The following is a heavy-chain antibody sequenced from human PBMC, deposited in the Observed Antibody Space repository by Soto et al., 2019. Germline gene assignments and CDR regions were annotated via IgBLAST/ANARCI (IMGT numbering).Heavy chain of an antibody. D-gene: IGHD3-16*01. CDR1: GFTFSSYS. V-gene: IGHV3-23*04. J-gene: IGHJ4*02. Sequence: EVQVVESGGGLVKPGGSLRLSCAASGFTFSSYSINWVRQAPGKGLEWVSSISGSGGSTYYADSVKGRFTISRDNSKNTLYLQMNSLRAEDTAVYYCAKDYVFGYFDYWGQGTLVTVSS. CDR2: ISGSGGST. CDR3: AKDYVFGYFDY.